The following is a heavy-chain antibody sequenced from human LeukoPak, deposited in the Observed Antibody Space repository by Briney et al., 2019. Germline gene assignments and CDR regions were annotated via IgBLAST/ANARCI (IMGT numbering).Heavy chain of an antibody. CDR1: GFTFSSYA. Sequence: GGSLRLSCAASGFTFSSYAMHWVRQAPGKGLEWVAVISYDGSNKYYADSVKGRFTISRDNSKNTLYLQMNSLRAEDTAVYYCATRSGYSSSWRSSFWDYWGQGTLVTVSS. CDR2: ISYDGSNK. CDR3: ATRSGYSSSWRSSFWDY. D-gene: IGHD6-13*01. V-gene: IGHV3-30-3*01. J-gene: IGHJ4*02.